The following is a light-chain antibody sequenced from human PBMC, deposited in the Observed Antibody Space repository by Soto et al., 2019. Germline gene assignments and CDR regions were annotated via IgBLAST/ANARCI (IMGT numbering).Light chain of an antibody. CDR2: GAS. Sequence: TCRASQSVGSSYLAWYQQKPGQAPRFLIYGASSRATGISDRFTGSGPGTEFALTLPSLHSEESALYIYEGHCSAPGTFAGGTKVDIK. V-gene: IGKV3-20*01. CDR3: EGHCSAPGT. CDR1: QSVGSSY. J-gene: IGKJ4*01.